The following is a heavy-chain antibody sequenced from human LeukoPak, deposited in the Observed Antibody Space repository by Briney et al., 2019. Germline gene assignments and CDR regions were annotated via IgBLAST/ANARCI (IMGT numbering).Heavy chain of an antibody. J-gene: IGHJ4*02. V-gene: IGHV3-64*01. D-gene: IGHD4-23*01. CDR3: ARGSYSGNYFDY. CDR2: ISSSGGTT. CDR1: GFSFSSYA. Sequence: GGSLRLSCAASGFSFSSYAMYWVRQTAGKGLEYVSAISSSGGTTYYANSVKGRFTISRDNSKNTLYLQMGGLRADDKAVYYCARGSYSGNYFDYWGQGTLVTVSS.